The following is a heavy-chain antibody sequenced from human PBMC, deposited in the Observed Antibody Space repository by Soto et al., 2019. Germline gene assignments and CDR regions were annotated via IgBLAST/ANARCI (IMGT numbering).Heavy chain of an antibody. J-gene: IGHJ4*02. CDR3: SYGPDQYFDY. Sequence: PGGSLRLSCVVSGLTLSNVWMNWVRQAPGKGLEWVGRIKSQTAGGTTDYAAPVKGRFTISRDDSENTLFLHMNSLKTEDSAVYYCSYGPDQYFDYWGQGALVTVSS. V-gene: IGHV3-15*07. CDR2: IKSQTAGGTT. CDR1: GLTLSNVW. D-gene: IGHD4-17*01.